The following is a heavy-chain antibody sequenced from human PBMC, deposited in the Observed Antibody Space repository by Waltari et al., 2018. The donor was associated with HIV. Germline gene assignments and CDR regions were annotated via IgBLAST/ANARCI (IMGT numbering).Heavy chain of an antibody. D-gene: IGHD2-15*01. CDR3: ARYARWPFHYFDY. V-gene: IGHV3-30*01. J-gene: IGHJ4*02. Sequence: SCAASGFTFSNYAIHWVRQAPGKGLEWVAVISYDGSNKYYADSVKGRFTISRDNSKNTLYLQMNSLRAEDTAVYYCARYARWPFHYFDYWGQGTLVTVSS. CDR1: GFTFSNYA. CDR2: ISYDGSNK.